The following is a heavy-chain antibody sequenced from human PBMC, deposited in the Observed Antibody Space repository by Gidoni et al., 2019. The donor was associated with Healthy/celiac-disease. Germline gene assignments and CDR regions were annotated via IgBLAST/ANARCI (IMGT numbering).Heavy chain of an antibody. D-gene: IGHD5-12*01. CDR2: INPSGGST. V-gene: IGHV1-46*01. Sequence: QVQLVQSGAEVKKPGASVKVSCKASGYTFTSYSMHWVRQAPGQGLEWMGIINPSGGSTSYAQKFQGRVTMTRDTSTSTVYMELSSLRSEDTAVYYCARETLDIVATIQNYGMDVWGQGTTVTVSS. J-gene: IGHJ6*02. CDR3: ARETLDIVATIQNYGMDV. CDR1: GYTFTSYS.